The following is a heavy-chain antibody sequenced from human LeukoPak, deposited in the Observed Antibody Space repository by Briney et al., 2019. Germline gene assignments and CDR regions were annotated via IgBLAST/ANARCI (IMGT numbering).Heavy chain of an antibody. Sequence: GGSLRLSCAASGFTFSSYSMNWVHQAPGKGLEWVSSISSSSSYIYYADSVKGRFTISRDNAKNSLYLQMNSLRAEDTAVYYCARDYGSGSYPYWFDPWGQGTLVTVSS. J-gene: IGHJ5*02. D-gene: IGHD3-10*01. CDR1: GFTFSSYS. CDR3: ARDYGSGSYPYWFDP. CDR2: ISSSSSYI. V-gene: IGHV3-21*01.